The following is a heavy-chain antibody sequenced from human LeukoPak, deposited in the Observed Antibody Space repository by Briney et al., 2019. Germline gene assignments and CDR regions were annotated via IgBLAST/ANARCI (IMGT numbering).Heavy chain of an antibody. D-gene: IGHD3-16*01. J-gene: IGHJ4*02. V-gene: IGHV1-2*02. CDR1: GYTFTGYY. CDR3: VRAGGGLRFDY. CDR2: ISLNSGDS. Sequence: APVKVSCKAPGYTFTGYYMHWVRQAPGQGLEWMGWISLNSGDSNYPQKFQGRVTLTRDSSISTAYMELTRLRSDDTAVYYCVRAGGGLRFDYWGQGTLVTVSS.